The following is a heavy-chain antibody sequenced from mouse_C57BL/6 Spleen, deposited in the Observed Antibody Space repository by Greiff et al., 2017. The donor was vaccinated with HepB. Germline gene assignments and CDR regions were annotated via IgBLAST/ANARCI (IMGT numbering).Heavy chain of an antibody. Sequence: QVQLKQSGAELVRPGTSVKVSCKASGYAFTNYLIEWVKQRPGQGLEWIGVINPGSGGTNYNEKFKGKATLTADKSSSTAYMQLSSLTSEDSAVYFWAKGGTRAMDYWGQGTSVTVSS. V-gene: IGHV1-54*01. J-gene: IGHJ4*01. CDR2: INPGSGGT. CDR1: GYAFTNYL. D-gene: IGHD3-3*01. CDR3: AKGGTRAMDY.